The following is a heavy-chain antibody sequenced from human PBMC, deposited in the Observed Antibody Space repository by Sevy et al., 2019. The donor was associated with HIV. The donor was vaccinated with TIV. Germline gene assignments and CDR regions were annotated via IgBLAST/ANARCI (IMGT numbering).Heavy chain of an antibody. V-gene: IGHV3-7*03. J-gene: IGHJ4*02. D-gene: IGHD1-1*01. CDR1: GLFFSAYW. CDR2: INEDGSKI. Sequence: GGSLRLSCAAPGLFFSAYWMTWVRQVPGKGLEWVANINEDGSKINYVHSVRGRFTISRDNTKNSLYLQMNSLRVEDSATYYSVKAIYKDDSAWGQGTLVTVSS. CDR3: VKAIYKDDSA.